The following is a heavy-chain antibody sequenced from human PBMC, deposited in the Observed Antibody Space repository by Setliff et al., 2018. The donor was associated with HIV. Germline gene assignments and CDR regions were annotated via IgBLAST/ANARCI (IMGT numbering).Heavy chain of an antibody. CDR2: IYHTGST. CDR3: ARDHCSSSGCYEYSYYGMDV. D-gene: IGHD2-2*01. Sequence: SETLSLTCTVSGGSINSTSYYWGWIRQPPGNGLEWIGSIYHTGSTYYNPSLKSRVTISVDTSKNQFSLKLNSVTAADTAVYYCARDHCSSSGCYEYSYYGMDVWGQGTTVTVSS. J-gene: IGHJ6*02. V-gene: IGHV4-39*07. CDR1: GGSINSTSYY.